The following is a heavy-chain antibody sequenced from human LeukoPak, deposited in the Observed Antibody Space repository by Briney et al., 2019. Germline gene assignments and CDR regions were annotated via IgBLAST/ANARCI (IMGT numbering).Heavy chain of an antibody. CDR2: IYYSGST. Sequence: SETLSLTCTVSGGSISSSSYYWGWIRQPPGKGLEWIGSIYYSGSTYYNPSLKSRVTISVDTSKNQFSLKLSSVTAADTAVYYCARDVYYYGSGSYHPRVFQHWGQGTLVTVSS. V-gene: IGHV4-39*02. CDR1: GGSISSSSYY. CDR3: ARDVYYYGSGSYHPRVFQH. D-gene: IGHD3-10*01. J-gene: IGHJ1*01.